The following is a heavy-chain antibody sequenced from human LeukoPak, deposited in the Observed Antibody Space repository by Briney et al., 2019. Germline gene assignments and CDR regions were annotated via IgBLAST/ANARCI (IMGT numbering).Heavy chain of an antibody. CDR3: ARDPPSFSL. J-gene: IGHJ4*02. CDR1: GFIFSNYN. D-gene: IGHD2/OR15-2a*01. Sequence: GGPLRLSCAASGFIFSNYNMNWVRHAPGKGLEWVSTISSTSTYIYYTDSVKGRFTISRDNAKNSLYLQMNSLRPEDTAVYYCARDPPSFSLWGQGTLVTVSS. CDR2: ISSTSTYI. V-gene: IGHV3-21*01.